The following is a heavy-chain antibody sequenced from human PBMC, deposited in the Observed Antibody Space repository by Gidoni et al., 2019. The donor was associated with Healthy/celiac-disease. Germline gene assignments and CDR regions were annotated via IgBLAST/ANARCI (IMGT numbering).Heavy chain of an antibody. CDR2: IYYSGST. CDR3: ARYGSHHSYNWFDP. V-gene: IGHV4-59*08. D-gene: IGHD3-10*01. Sequence: QVQLQESGPGLVKPSETLSLTCTVPGGSISSYYWSWIRQPPGKGLAWIGYIYYSGSTNYNPSLKSRVTISVDTSKNQFSLKLSSVTAADTAVYYCARYGSHHSYNWFDPWGQGTLVTVSS. J-gene: IGHJ5*02. CDR1: GGSISSYY.